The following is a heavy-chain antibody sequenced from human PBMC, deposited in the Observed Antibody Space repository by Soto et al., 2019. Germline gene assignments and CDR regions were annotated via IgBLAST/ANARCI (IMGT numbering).Heavy chain of an antibody. CDR3: ATRDYDILTGYYGPFDY. Sequence: SGGSLRLSCAASGFTFSSYSMNWVRQAPGKGLEWVSSISSSSSYIYYADSVKGRFTISRDNAKNSLYLQMNSLRAEDTAVYYCATRDYDILTGYYGPFDYWGQGTLVTVSS. J-gene: IGHJ4*02. D-gene: IGHD3-9*01. CDR1: GFTFSSYS. CDR2: ISSSSSYI. V-gene: IGHV3-21*01.